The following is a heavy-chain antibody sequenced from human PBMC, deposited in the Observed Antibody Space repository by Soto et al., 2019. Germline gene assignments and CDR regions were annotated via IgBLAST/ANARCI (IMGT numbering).Heavy chain of an antibody. CDR3: ARDQEWLADY. J-gene: IGHJ4*02. CDR1: GFTFSSYS. Sequence: GGSLRLSCAASGFTFSSYSMNWVRQAPGKGLEWVSYISGSSSTKYYADSVKGRFTISRDNSKNTLYMQMNSLRDEDTAMYYCARDQEWLADYWGQGTLVTVSS. CDR2: ISGSSSTK. V-gene: IGHV3-48*02. D-gene: IGHD5-12*01.